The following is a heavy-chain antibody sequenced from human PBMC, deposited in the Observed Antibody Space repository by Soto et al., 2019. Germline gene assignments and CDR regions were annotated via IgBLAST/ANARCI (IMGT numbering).Heavy chain of an antibody. J-gene: IGHJ6*03. V-gene: IGHV4-39*01. CDR2: IYSSGST. Sequence: QLQLQESGPGLMKPSETLSLTCTVSGGSISSSNYYWGWIRQPPGKGLEWIGSIYSSGSTYYNPSLKSRLTISVDTSKNQFSLKLSSVTAADTAVYYCARSIFGVVITLGDYYYYMDVWGKGTTVTVSS. CDR1: GGSISSSNYY. D-gene: IGHD3-3*01. CDR3: ARSIFGVVITLGDYYYYMDV.